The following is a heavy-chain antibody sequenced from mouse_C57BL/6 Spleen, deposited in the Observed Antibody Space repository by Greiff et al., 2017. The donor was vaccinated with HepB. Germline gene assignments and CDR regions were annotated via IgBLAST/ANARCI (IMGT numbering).Heavy chain of an antibody. J-gene: IGHJ4*01. V-gene: IGHV5-15*04. CDR3: ARGGYYYGNYGAMDY. D-gene: IGHD2-1*01. CDR1: GFTFSDYG. CDR2: ISNLAYSI. Sequence: EVKLVESGGGLVQPGGSLKLSCAASGFTFSDYGMAWVRQAPRKGPEWVAFISNLAYSIYYADTVTGRFTISRENAKNTLYLEMSSLRSEDTAMYYCARGGYYYGNYGAMDYWGQGTSVTVSS.